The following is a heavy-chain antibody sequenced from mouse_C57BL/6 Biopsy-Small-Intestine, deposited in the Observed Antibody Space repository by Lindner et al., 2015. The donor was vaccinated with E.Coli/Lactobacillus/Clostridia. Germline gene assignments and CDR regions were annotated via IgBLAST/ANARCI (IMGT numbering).Heavy chain of an antibody. CDR1: GYTFTGYW. J-gene: IGHJ4*01. Sequence: VQLQESGAELMKPGASVKLSCKATGYTFTGYWIEWIKQRPGHGLEWIGEILPGSGSTNYNKKFKGKATVTEDTSSNTAYMQLSSLTTEDSAIYYCARGFRGDALDYWGQGTSVTVSS. CDR3: ARGFRGDALDY. CDR2: ILPGSGST. V-gene: IGHV1-9*01.